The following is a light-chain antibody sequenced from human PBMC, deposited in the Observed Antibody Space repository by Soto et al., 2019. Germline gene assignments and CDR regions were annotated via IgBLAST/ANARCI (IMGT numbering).Light chain of an antibody. CDR3: QQYSSWPPLA. J-gene: IGKJ4*01. V-gene: IGKV3-15*01. CDR2: GAS. CDR1: RTVSVN. Sequence: EVVMTQSPATLSVSPGDTATLACXASRTVSVNVAWYQQKPGQAPRLLIFGASTRATGIPARFSGGGSGTEFTLNIRSLQSEAFAVYYCQQYSSWPPLAFGGGTKVAI.